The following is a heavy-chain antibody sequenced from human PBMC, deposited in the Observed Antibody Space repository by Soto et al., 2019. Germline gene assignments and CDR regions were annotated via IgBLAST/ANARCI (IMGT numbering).Heavy chain of an antibody. J-gene: IGHJ6*02. Sequence: VGSLRLSCAASGFTFSSYAMHWVRQAPGKGLEWVAVISYDGSNKYYADSVKGRFTISRDNSKNTLYLQMNSLRAEDTAVYYCARDIVVVVAATFYYYYGMDVWGQGTTVTVSS. CDR3: ARDIVVVVAATFYYYYGMDV. CDR1: GFTFSSYA. V-gene: IGHV3-30-3*01. D-gene: IGHD2-15*01. CDR2: ISYDGSNK.